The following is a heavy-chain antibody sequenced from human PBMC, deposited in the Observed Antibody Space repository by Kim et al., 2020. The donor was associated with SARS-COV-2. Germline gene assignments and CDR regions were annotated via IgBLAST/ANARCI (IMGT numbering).Heavy chain of an antibody. CDR3: AHRRRGFTEPYFDY. CDR1: GFSLSTSGVG. V-gene: IGHV2-5*02. J-gene: IGHJ4*02. CDR2: IYWDDDK. D-gene: IGHD1-1*01. Sequence: SGPTLVKPTQTLTLTCTFSGFSLSTSGVGVGWIRQPPGKALEWLALIYWDDDKRYSPSLKSRLTITKDTSKNQVVLTMTNMDPVDTATYYCAHRRRGFTEPYFDYWGQGTLVTVSS.